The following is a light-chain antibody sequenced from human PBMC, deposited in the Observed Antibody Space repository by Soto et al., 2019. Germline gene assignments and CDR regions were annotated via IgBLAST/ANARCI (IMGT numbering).Light chain of an antibody. J-gene: IGLJ1*01. Sequence: QSVLTQPPSASGTPGQRVTISCSGSSSNIGSNTVNWYQQLPGTAPKLLIYDNNSRPSGIPDRFSGSKSGTSATLDTSGLQTGDEADYYCGTWDRSLSIYVFGSGTKVTVL. V-gene: IGLV1-51*01. CDR3: GTWDRSLSIYV. CDR1: SSNIGSNT. CDR2: DNN.